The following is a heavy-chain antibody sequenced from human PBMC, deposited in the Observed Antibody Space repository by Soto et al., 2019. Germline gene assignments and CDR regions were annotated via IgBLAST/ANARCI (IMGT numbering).Heavy chain of an antibody. CDR2: ISNSGGRT. CDR1: GFTFSSYA. CDR3: ARAGTGTYGMDV. Sequence: GGSLRLSCAASGFTFSSYAMSWVRQAPGKGLEWVSTISNSGGRTYYADSVKGRFAISRDNSKNTLYLQMDSLRAEDTAVYYCARAGTGTYGMDVWGQVTTVTVSS. J-gene: IGHJ6*02. V-gene: IGHV3-23*01. D-gene: IGHD1-1*01.